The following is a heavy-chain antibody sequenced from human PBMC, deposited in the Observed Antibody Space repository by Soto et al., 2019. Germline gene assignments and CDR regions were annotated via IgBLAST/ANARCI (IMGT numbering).Heavy chain of an antibody. D-gene: IGHD3-16*01. Sequence: GGSLRLSCAASGFTFSSYAMSWVRQAPGKGLEWVSAISGSGGTTYYADSVKGRFTISRDNSHNTLYLQVHSLTAEDTAVYYCAKDRRAGGNSAFYFDFWGQGAQVTVSS. CDR1: GFTFSSYA. V-gene: IGHV3-23*01. CDR3: AKDRRAGGNSAFYFDF. CDR2: ISGSGGTT. J-gene: IGHJ4*02.